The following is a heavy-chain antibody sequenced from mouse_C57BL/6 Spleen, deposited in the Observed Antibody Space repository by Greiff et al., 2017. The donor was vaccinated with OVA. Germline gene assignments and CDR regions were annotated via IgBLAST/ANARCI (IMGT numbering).Heavy chain of an antibody. Sequence: EVKLMESGPGLVKPSQSLSLTCSVTGYSITSGYYWNWIRQFPGNKLEWMGYISYDGSNNYNQSLKNRISITRDTSKNQVFLKLNSVTTEDTATYYCARGPPYDGSSYNYFDYWGQGTTLTVSS. J-gene: IGHJ2*01. V-gene: IGHV3-6*01. CDR3: ARGPPYDGSSYNYFDY. CDR2: ISYDGSN. D-gene: IGHD1-1*01. CDR1: GYSITSGYY.